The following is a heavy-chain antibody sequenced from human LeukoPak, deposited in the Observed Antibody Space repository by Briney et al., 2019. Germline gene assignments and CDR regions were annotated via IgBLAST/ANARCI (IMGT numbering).Heavy chain of an antibody. J-gene: IGHJ4*02. Sequence: GASVKVSCKASGYTFTGYYIHWVRQAPGQGREWRGWINPNSGGTNYAQKFQGRVPMTRDTSISTAYMELSRLRSDDTAVYYCARVKDIVVVPAAATEFDYWGQGTLVTVSS. CDR2: INPNSGGT. CDR1: GYTFTGYY. V-gene: IGHV1-2*02. CDR3: ARVKDIVVVPAAATEFDY. D-gene: IGHD2-2*01.